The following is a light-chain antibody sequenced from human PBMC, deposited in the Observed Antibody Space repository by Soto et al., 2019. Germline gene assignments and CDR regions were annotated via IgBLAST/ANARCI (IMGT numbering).Light chain of an antibody. Sequence: IQRTQSPSTLSASVGDRVTITCRASQSISSWLAWYQQKPGKAPKLLIYKASSLESGVPSRFSGSGSGTEFTLTISSLQPDHFATYYCQQYNSYPLTFGGGTKADIK. CDR3: QQYNSYPLT. CDR2: KAS. V-gene: IGKV1-5*03. CDR1: QSISSW. J-gene: IGKJ4*01.